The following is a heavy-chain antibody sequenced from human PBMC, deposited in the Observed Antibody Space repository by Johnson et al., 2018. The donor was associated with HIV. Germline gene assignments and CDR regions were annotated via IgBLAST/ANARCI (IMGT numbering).Heavy chain of an antibody. CDR1: GLSFSNFG. Sequence: VQLVESGGGVVQPGKSLTLSCVGSGLSFSNFGIHWVRQAPGKGPEWVSYISSSGSTIYYADSVKGRFTISRDNAKNSLYLQMNSLRAEDTAVYYCATPYSSSWFYAFDIWGQGTMVTVSS. D-gene: IGHD6-13*01. J-gene: IGHJ3*02. CDR2: ISSSGSTI. CDR3: ATPYSSSWFYAFDI. V-gene: IGHV3-48*04.